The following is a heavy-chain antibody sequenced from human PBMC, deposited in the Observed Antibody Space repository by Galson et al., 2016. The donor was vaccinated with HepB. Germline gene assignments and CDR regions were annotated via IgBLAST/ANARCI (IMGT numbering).Heavy chain of an antibody. CDR3: ARDEVPGGYYYGSGSSTRLDY. D-gene: IGHD3-10*01. CDR1: GYTFTRYG. V-gene: IGHV1-18*01. J-gene: IGHJ4*02. Sequence: SVKVSCKASGYTFTRYGISWVRQAPGQGLEWMGWISASNGNTNYAQKFQGRVTMTTDTSTSTAYMELRSLGSDDTAVYYCARDEVPGGYYYGSGSSTRLDYWGQGTLVTVSS. CDR2: ISASNGNT.